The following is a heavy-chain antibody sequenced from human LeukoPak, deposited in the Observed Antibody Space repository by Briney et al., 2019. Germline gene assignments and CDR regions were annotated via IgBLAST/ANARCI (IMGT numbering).Heavy chain of an antibody. J-gene: IGHJ6*02. V-gene: IGHV1-8*01. CDR1: GYTFTNYD. CDR2: RNPNSGRT. Sequence: ASVKVSCKASGYTFTNYDINWERQATGQGLEWMGWRNPNSGRTGFAQKFQGRLTMTADTSISTAYMELSSLTSDDTAVYYCARGPVSTHGMDVWGQGTTVTVSS. CDR3: ARGPVSTHGMDV. D-gene: IGHD6-13*01.